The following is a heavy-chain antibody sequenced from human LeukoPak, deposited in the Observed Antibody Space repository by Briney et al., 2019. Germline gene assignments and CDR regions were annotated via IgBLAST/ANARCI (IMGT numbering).Heavy chain of an antibody. D-gene: IGHD2-2*02. CDR2: ISSSGGST. Sequence: PGGSLILSCAASGFTFNSFAMSWVRQAPGKGLEWVSGISSSGGSTFYADSVKGRFTVSRDNSKDTLYLQMDSLRAEDTAVYFCAKRGYCSSNNCNTIATSRFDYWGQGTLVTVSS. CDR3: AKRGYCSSNNCNTIATSRFDY. J-gene: IGHJ4*02. CDR1: GFTFNSFA. V-gene: IGHV3-23*01.